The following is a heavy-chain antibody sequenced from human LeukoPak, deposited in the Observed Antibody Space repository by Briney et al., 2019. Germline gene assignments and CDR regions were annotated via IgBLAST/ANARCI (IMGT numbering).Heavy chain of an antibody. D-gene: IGHD3-3*01. CDR2: LSGSGGST. Sequence: PGGSLRLSCAASGFTFSSYAMSWVRQAPGKGLEWVSALSGSGGSTYYADSVKGRFTISRDNSKNTLYLQMNSLRAEDTAVYYCTTGVTIFGVVIIPHYYYGMDVWGQGTTVTVSS. CDR1: GFTFSSYA. J-gene: IGHJ6*02. V-gene: IGHV3-23*01. CDR3: TTGVTIFGVVIIPHYYYGMDV.